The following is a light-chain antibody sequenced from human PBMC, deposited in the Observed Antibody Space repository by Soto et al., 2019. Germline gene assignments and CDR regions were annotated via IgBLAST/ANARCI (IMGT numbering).Light chain of an antibody. CDR2: GAS. Sequence: EFVLTQSPGTLSLSPGERATLSCRASQSVNSTFLAWYQQKPGQPPRLLIYGASTRGTGIPDRFSGSGSGTDFTLTISRLEPEDFAVYYCQHYGSSPPPTFGGGTKVEIK. CDR1: QSVNSTF. CDR3: QHYGSSPPPT. V-gene: IGKV3-20*01. J-gene: IGKJ4*01.